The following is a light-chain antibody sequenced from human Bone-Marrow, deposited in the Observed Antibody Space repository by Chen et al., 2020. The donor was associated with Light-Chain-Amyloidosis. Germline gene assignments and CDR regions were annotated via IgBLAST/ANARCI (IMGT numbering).Light chain of an antibody. J-gene: IGLJ3*02. Sequence: SYVLTQPSSVSVAPGRTATIACGGNNIGSTSVHWYQQTPGQAPLLVVYDDSDRPSGIPERLSGSNSGNTATLTISRGEAGDEADYYGRVWDRRSDRPVFGGGTKLTVL. CDR3: RVWDRRSDRPV. V-gene: IGLV3-21*02. CDR2: DDS. CDR1: NIGSTS.